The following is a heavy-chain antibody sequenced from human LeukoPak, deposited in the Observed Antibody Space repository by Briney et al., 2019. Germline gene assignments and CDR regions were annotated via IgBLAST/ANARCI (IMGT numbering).Heavy chain of an antibody. Sequence: GRSLRLSCAASGFTFDDYAMNWVRQAPGKGPEWVSGISWNSGNIGYADSVKGRFTISRDNAKNSLYLQMNSLRAEDTAFYYCARGADYGVSSAADYWGQGTLVTVSS. CDR1: GFTFDDYA. CDR3: ARGADYGVSSAADY. CDR2: ISWNSGNI. D-gene: IGHD4-17*01. J-gene: IGHJ4*02. V-gene: IGHV3-9*01.